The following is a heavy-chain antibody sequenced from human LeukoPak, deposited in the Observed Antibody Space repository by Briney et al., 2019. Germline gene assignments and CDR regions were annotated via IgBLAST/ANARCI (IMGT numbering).Heavy chain of an antibody. Sequence: SVKVSCKASGGTFSSYAISWVRQAPGQGLEWMGGIIPIFGTANYAQKFQGRVTITADKSTSTAYMELSSLRSEDTAVYYCARVAGDDYYGSGNLDYYMDVWRNGTTVTVSS. CDR2: IIPIFGTA. D-gene: IGHD3-10*01. V-gene: IGHV1-69*06. CDR1: GGTFSSYA. CDR3: ARVAGDDYYGSGNLDYYMDV. J-gene: IGHJ6*03.